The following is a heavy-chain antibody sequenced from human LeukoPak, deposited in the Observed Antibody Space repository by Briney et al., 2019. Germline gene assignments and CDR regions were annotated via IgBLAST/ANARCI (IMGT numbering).Heavy chain of an antibody. V-gene: IGHV3-48*02. CDR2: ITTSSTTK. Sequence: GGSLRLSCAASGFAFNTYSMNWVRQAPGKGLQWVSSITTSSTTKYYADPVKGRFTISRDNAKNSLYLQMDSLRDEDTAVYYCVRDAAYSAFNMWGQGTMVTVSS. J-gene: IGHJ3*02. D-gene: IGHD4-11*01. CDR3: VRDAAYSAFNM. CDR1: GFAFNTYS.